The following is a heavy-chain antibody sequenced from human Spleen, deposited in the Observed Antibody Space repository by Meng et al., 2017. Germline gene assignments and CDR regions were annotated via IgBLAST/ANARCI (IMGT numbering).Heavy chain of an antibody. CDR1: GFTFSSYA. D-gene: IGHD4-17*01. CDR3: AKVYYGDYDPNYFDY. J-gene: IGHJ4*02. CDR2: ISGSGGST. V-gene: IGHV3-23*01. Sequence: GESLKISCAASGFTFSSYAMSWVRQAPGKGLEWVSAISGSGGSTYYADSVKGRFTISRDNSKNTLYLQMNSLRAEDTAVYYCAKVYYGDYDPNYFDYWGQGTLVTVSS.